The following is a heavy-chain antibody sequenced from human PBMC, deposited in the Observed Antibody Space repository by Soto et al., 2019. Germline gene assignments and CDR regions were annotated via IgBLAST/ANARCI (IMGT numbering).Heavy chain of an antibody. J-gene: IGHJ4*02. Sequence: ASVKVSCKASGGTFSSYAISWVRQAPGQGLEWMGGIIPIFGTANYAQKFQGRVTITADESTSTAYMELSSLRSEDTAVYYCARESYYDILTGYWDWGQGTLVTVSS. D-gene: IGHD3-9*01. V-gene: IGHV1-69*13. CDR1: GGTFSSYA. CDR2: IIPIFGTA. CDR3: ARESYYDILTGYWD.